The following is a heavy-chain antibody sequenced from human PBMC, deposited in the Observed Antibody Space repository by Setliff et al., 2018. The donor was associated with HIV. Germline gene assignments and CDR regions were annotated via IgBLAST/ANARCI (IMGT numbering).Heavy chain of an antibody. V-gene: IGHV1-69*05. CDR2: IIPIFGTA. J-gene: IGHJ5*02. D-gene: IGHD3-10*01. CDR1: GGTFSSYA. CDR3: ARGITMVRGPEENWFDP. Sequence: SVKVSCKASGGTFSSYAISWVRQAPGQGLEWMGGIIPIFGTANYAQKFQGRVTITTDESTSTAYMELSSLRSEDTAVYYCARGITMVRGPEENWFDPWGQGTLVTVAS.